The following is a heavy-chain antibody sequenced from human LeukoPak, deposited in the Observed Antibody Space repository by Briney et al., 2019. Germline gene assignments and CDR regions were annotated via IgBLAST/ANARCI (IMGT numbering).Heavy chain of an antibody. J-gene: IGHJ4*02. Sequence: GGSLRLSCAASGFTFSSYAMHWVRQAPGKGLEWVAVISYDGSNKYYADSVKGRFTISRDSSKNTLYLQMNSLRAADTAVYYCERGDGYSPPAYFDYWGQGTLVTVSS. CDR3: ERGDGYSPPAYFDY. V-gene: IGHV3-30*04. D-gene: IGHD5-18*01. CDR2: ISYDGSNK. CDR1: GFTFSSYA.